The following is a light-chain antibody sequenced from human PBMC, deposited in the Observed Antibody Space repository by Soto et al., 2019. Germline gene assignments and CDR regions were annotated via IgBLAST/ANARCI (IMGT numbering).Light chain of an antibody. CDR1: QSLLHSNGHNY. J-gene: IGKJ1*01. Sequence: IVMTQSPLSLPVTLGESASISCRSSQSLLHSNGHNYLDWYLQKPGQSPQLLIYAASNLQSGVPSRFSGSGSGTDFTLTISSLQPEDFATYFCQQSYSTPPWTFGQGTKVEIK. CDR2: AAS. CDR3: QQSYSTPPWT. V-gene: IGKV2-28*01.